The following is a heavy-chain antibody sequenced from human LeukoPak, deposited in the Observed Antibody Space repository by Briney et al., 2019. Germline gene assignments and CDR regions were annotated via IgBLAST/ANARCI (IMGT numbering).Heavy chain of an antibody. J-gene: IGHJ4*02. CDR2: MYLSGTT. CDR1: GDSINSLDL. Sequence: SETLSLTCTVSGDSINSLDLWSWVRQPPGKGLEWIGEMYLSGTTHSNPSVKSRVTISIDKSKNQFFLNLSSVTAADTAVHYCAGLVGRYSSGLYYYYFDYWGQGTLVTVSS. D-gene: IGHD3-22*01. V-gene: IGHV4-4*02. CDR3: AGLVGRYSSGLYYYYFDY.